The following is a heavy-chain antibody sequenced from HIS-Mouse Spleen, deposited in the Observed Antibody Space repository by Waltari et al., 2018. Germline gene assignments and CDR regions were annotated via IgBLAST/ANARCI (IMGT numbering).Heavy chain of an antibody. D-gene: IGHD6-13*01. CDR3: AREIPYSSSWYDWYFDL. J-gene: IGHJ2*01. CDR2: IYYSGST. CDR1: GGSISSSSYY. V-gene: IGHV4-39*07. Sequence: QLQLQESGPGLVKPSETLSLTCTVSGGSISSSSYYWGWIRQPPGKGLEWIGSIYYSGSTSHNPSLKSRVTISVDTSKNQCALKLSSVTAADTAVYYCAREIPYSSSWYDWYFDLWGRVTLVTVSS.